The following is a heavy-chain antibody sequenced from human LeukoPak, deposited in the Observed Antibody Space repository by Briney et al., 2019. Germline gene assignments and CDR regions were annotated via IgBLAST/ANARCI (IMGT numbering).Heavy chain of an antibody. CDR1: GYTFTSYG. J-gene: IGHJ3*02. V-gene: IGHV1-69*13. CDR2: IIPIFGTA. CDR3: ARGPHTSSWYKHTFDI. D-gene: IGHD6-13*01. Sequence: GASVKVSCKASGYTFTSYGISWVRQAPGQGLEWMGGIIPIFGTANYAQKFQGRVTITADESTRTAHMELSSLRSDDTAVYYCARGPHTSSWYKHTFDIWAQGTMVTVSS.